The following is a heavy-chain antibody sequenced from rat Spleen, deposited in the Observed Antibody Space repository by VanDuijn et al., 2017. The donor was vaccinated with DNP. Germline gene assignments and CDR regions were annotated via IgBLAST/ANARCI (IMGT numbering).Heavy chain of an antibody. D-gene: IGHD1-1*01. Sequence: VPLQESGPGRVQPSQSLSLTCSVTGYPITTYSWGRLRQFPGREKEWIGHISYGGSTRYNPSLKSRISITRDTSKNQFFLQLNSLTTEDTATYYCARLRLEWEVRAMDAWGQGTSVTVSS. CDR3: ARLRLEWEVRAMDA. CDR2: ISYGGST. J-gene: IGHJ4*01. V-gene: IGHV3-1*01. CDR1: GYPITTYS.